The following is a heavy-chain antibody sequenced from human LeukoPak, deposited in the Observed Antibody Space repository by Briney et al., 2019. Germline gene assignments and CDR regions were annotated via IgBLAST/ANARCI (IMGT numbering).Heavy chain of an antibody. Sequence: PSQTLSLTCTVSGGSISSGSYYWSWIRQPAGKGLEWIGRIYTSGSTNYNPSLKSRVTISVDTSKNQFSLKLSSVTAADTAVYYCARENSRADYWGQGTLVTVSS. CDR1: GGSISSGSYY. CDR3: ARENSRADY. J-gene: IGHJ4*02. CDR2: IYTSGST. D-gene: IGHD2/OR15-2a*01. V-gene: IGHV4-61*02.